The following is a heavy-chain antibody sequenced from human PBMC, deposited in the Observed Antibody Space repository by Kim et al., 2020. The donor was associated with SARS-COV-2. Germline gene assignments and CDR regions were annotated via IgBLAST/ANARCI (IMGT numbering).Heavy chain of an antibody. D-gene: IGHD5-12*01. V-gene: IGHV3-21*01. J-gene: IGHJ6*02. CDR3: ARDPIMVATTPVFHYYGMDV. CDR1: GFTFSSYS. CDR2: ISSSSSYI. Sequence: GGSLRLSCAASGFTFSSYSMNWVRQAPGKGLEWVSSISSSSSYIYYADSVKGRFTISRDNAKNSLYLQMNSLRAEDTAVYYCARDPIMVATTPVFHYYGMDVWGQGTTVTVSS.